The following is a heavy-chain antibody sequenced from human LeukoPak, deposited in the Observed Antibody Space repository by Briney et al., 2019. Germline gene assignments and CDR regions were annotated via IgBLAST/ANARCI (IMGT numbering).Heavy chain of an antibody. D-gene: IGHD6-13*01. Sequence: GGSLRLSCAPSGFTFSRHGMHWVRQAPGQGLEWEASIKEDGSEKHYVDSVKGRFTISRDNGKNSLYLQMNSLRAEDTAVYYCARDSGWWRFDFWGQGTLVTVSS. V-gene: IGHV3-7*03. CDR2: IKEDGSEK. CDR3: ARDSGWWRFDF. CDR1: GFTFSRHG. J-gene: IGHJ4*02.